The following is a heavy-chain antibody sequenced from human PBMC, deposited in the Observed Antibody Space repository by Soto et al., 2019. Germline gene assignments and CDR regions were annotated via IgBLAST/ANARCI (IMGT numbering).Heavy chain of an antibody. V-gene: IGHV4-61*01. J-gene: IGHJ5*02. CDR1: GGAVSSGTYY. CDR2: IYFTGST. Sequence: SETLSLTCTVSGGAVSSGTYYWSWIRQPPGKGLEWIGHIYFTGSTNYNPSLKSRVTMSLDTSRNQFSLKLSSVTAADAAVYYCTRGPPRVQWFDPWGLGTLVTVSS. CDR3: TRGPPRVQWFDP.